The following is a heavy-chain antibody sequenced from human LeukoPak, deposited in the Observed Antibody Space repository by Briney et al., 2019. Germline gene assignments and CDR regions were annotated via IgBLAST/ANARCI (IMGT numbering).Heavy chain of an antibody. CDR1: GGSFSGYY. V-gene: IGHV4-34*01. CDR2: INHSGST. J-gene: IGHJ4*02. Sequence: SETLSLTCAVYGGSFSGYYWSWIRQPPGKGLEWIGEINHSGSTNYNPSLKSRVTISVDTSKNQFSLKLSSVTAADTAVYYCARGSGEYFDYWGQGTLVTVSS. D-gene: IGHD3-16*01. CDR3: ARGSGEYFDY.